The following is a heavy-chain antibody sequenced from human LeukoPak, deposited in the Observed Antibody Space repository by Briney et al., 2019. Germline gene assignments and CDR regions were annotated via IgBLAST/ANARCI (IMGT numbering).Heavy chain of an antibody. CDR2: ISSSSSYI. CDR1: GFTFTTYS. V-gene: IGHV3-21*01. D-gene: IGHD3-22*01. J-gene: IGHJ3*01. Sequence: GGSLRLSCAASGFTFTTYSFSWVRQAPGKGLEWVSFISSSSSYIFYADSLKGRFTISRDNARNSLYLQTNGLRVEDTAVYYCARARDFYHNSGHDAFDLWGQGTLVTVSS. CDR3: ARARDFYHNSGHDAFDL.